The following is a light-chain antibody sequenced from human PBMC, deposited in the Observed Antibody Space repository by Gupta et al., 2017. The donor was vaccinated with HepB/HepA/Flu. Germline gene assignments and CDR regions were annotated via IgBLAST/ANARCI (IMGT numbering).Light chain of an antibody. V-gene: IGKV2-30*02. CDR1: QSLVHTEGNIF. J-gene: IGKJ2*01. Sequence: DVVMTQSPLSLPVTLGQPASISCRSSQSLVHTEGNIFLNWFRQRPGQSPRRLIYKVSNRDSGVPDRFSGSGSDTDFTLKISRVEAEDVGVYFCRQTKHWPYTFGQGTKMEI. CDR2: KVS. CDR3: RQTKHWPYT.